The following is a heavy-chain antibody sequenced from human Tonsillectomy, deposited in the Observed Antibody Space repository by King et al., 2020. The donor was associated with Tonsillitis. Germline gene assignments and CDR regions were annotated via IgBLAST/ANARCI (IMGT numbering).Heavy chain of an antibody. V-gene: IGHV4-34*01. CDR1: GGSFSGYY. CDR2: INHSGST. Sequence: VQLQQWXAGLLKPSETLSLTCAVYGGSFSGYYWSWIRQPPGKGLEWIGEINHSGSTNYNPSLKSRVTVPVDTSKNQFSLKLSSVTAADTAGYSLARGXXYSSXXGWVXPWGXXTLVTVS. D-gene: IGHD6-13*01. CDR3: ARGXXYSSXXGWVXP. J-gene: IGHJ5*02.